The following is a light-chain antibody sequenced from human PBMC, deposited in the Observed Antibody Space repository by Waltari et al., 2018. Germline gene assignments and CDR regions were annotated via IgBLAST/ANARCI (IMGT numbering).Light chain of an antibody. CDR3: AAWDDSLNGWV. CDR1: SPTIGSST. V-gene: IGLV1-44*01. J-gene: IGLJ3*02. Sequence: SVLTQPPSASATPGQRVSISCSGCSPTIGSSTVNWYQQLPGTAPKLLIYDNNRRPSGVPDRFSGSKSGTSASLAISGLQSEDEADYYCAAWDDSLNGWVFGGGSKLTVL. CDR2: DNN.